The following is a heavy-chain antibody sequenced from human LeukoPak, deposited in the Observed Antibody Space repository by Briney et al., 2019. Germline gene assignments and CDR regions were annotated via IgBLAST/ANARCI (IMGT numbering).Heavy chain of an antibody. CDR3: AKDITASAAGLTGIHFDY. V-gene: IGHV3-9*01. J-gene: IGHJ4*02. D-gene: IGHD6-13*01. CDR1: GFTFSSYW. Sequence: PGGSLRLSCAASGFTFSSYWMHWVRQAPGKGLEWVSGISWNSGSIGYADSVKGRFTISRDNAKNSLYLQMNSLRAEDTALYYCAKDITASAAGLTGIHFDYWGQGTLVTVSS. CDR2: ISWNSGSI.